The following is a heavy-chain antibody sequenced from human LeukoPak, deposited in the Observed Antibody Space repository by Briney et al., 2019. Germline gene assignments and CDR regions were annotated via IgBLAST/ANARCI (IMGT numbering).Heavy chain of an antibody. CDR3: ARAGDGYNYAYYYYYYMDV. J-gene: IGHJ6*03. D-gene: IGHD5-24*01. CDR1: GVSISSSNSY. V-gene: IGHV4-39*07. CDR2: IYHSGST. Sequence: SETLSLTCTVSGVSISSSNSYWGWIRQPPGKGLEWIGSIYHSGSTNYNPSLESRVTISVDTSKNQFSLKLSSVTAADTAVYYCARAGDGYNYAYYYYYYMDVWGKGTTVTISS.